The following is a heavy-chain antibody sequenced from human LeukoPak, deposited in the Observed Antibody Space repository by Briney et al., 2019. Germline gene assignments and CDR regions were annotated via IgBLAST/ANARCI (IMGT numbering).Heavy chain of an antibody. CDR2: IWYDGSNK. D-gene: IGHD3-22*01. J-gene: IGHJ4*02. V-gene: IGHV3-33*01. CDR1: GFTFSSYG. CDR3: ATITMIPDY. Sequence: PGRSLRLSCAASGFTFSSYGMHWVRQAPGKGLEWVAVIWYDGSNKYYADSVKGRFTISRDNSKNTLYLQMNSLRAEDTAVYYCATITMIPDYWGQGTLVTVSS.